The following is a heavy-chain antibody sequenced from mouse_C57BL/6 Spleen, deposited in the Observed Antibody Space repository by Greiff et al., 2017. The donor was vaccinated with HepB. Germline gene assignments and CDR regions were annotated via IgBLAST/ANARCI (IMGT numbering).Heavy chain of an antibody. CDR2: ISYDGSN. CDR3: ARDYYGSSSTWFAY. J-gene: IGHJ3*01. Sequence: EVKLMESGPGLVKPSQSLSLTCSVTGYSITSGYYWNWIRQFPGNKLEWMGYISYDGSNNYNPSLKNRISITRDTSKNQFFLKLNSVTTEDTATCYCARDYYGSSSTWFAYWGQGTLVTVSA. D-gene: IGHD1-1*01. CDR1: GYSITSGYY. V-gene: IGHV3-6*01.